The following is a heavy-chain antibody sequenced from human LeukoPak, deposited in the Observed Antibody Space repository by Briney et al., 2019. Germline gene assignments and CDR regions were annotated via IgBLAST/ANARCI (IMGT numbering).Heavy chain of an antibody. J-gene: IGHJ4*02. CDR1: GFTFSSYG. V-gene: IGHV3-23*01. CDR3: AKDPRESSIATRPHYFDY. CDR2: ISGGGGST. D-gene: IGHD6-6*01. Sequence: PGGSLRLSCVASGFTFSSYGTSWVRQAPGKGLEWVSAISGGGGSTYYADSVKGRFTISRDSSRNVVYLQMNSLRAEDTAVYYCAKDPRESSIATRPHYFDYWGQGTLVTVSS.